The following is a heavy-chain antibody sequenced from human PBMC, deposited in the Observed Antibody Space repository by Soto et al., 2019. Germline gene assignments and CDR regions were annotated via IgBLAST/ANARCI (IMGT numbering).Heavy chain of an antibody. D-gene: IGHD5-12*01. Sequence: GGSLRLSCAASGFTFSSYSMNWVRQAPGKGLEWVSSISSSSSYIYYADSVKGRFTISRDNAKNSLYLQMNSLRAEDTAVYYCAREYREMATIPDPFDYWGQGTLVTVSS. V-gene: IGHV3-21*01. CDR3: AREYREMATIPDPFDY. CDR1: GFTFSSYS. CDR2: ISSSSSYI. J-gene: IGHJ4*02.